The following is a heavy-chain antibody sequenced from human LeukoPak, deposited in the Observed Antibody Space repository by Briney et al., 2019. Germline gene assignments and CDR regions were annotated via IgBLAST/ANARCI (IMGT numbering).Heavy chain of an antibody. CDR1: GFTFSTYP. Sequence: GGSLRLSCAASGFTFSTYPMHWVRQAPGKGLEWVPVVADDGKDKHYVESVKGRFTISRDNSKNTLYLQMNSLRVEDTAVYYCARDRHIAGAGYYFDYWGQGTQVTVSS. CDR2: VADDGKDK. V-gene: IGHV3-30*04. D-gene: IGHD6-19*01. CDR3: ARDRHIAGAGYYFDY. J-gene: IGHJ4*02.